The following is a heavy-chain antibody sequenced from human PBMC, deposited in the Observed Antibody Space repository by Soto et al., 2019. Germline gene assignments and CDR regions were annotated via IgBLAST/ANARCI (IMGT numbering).Heavy chain of an antibody. D-gene: IGHD1-7*01. J-gene: IGHJ4*02. CDR2: INGDGSST. CDR3: ARGARNYYYFDC. Sequence: RHSNGASGFTFRNYWIRWVLQAPEKGLVWVSRINGDGSSTNYADSVKGQFTISRDNAKNTVYLQMNSLRVEDTAVYYCARGARNYYYFDCWGQGTLVTVSS. CDR1: GFTFRNYW. V-gene: IGHV3-74*01.